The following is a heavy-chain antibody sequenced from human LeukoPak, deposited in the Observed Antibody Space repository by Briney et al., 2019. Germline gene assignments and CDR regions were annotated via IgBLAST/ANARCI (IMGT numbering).Heavy chain of an antibody. CDR2: INPNSGGT. D-gene: IGHD2-21*02. J-gene: IGHJ4*02. V-gene: IGHV1-2*02. Sequence: ASVKVSCKASGYTLTGYYMHWVRQAPGQGLEWMGWINPNSGGTNYAQKFQGRVTMTRDTSISTAYMELSRLRSDDTAVYYCARENVVTAIFDYWGQGTLVTVSS. CDR1: GYTLTGYY. CDR3: ARENVVTAIFDY.